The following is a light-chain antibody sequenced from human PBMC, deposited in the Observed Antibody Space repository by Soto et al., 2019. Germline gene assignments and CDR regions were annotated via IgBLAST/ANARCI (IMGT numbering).Light chain of an antibody. V-gene: IGKV3-15*01. CDR1: QSVFSS. Sequence: ETVMTQSPATLSVSPGERATLSSRASQSVFSSLAWYQHNPGQAPRLLIYGAATRATGIPARFSGSGSGTEFTLTISSLQSEDFAVYYCQQYNSWPLTFGGGTKVDIK. J-gene: IGKJ4*01. CDR3: QQYNSWPLT. CDR2: GAA.